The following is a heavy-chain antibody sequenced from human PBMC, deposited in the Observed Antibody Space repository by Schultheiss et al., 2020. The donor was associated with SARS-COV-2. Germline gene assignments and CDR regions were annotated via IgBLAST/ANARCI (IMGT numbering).Heavy chain of an antibody. CDR2: IWYDGSNK. D-gene: IGHD2-2*01. Sequence: GGSLRLSCAASGFTVSSNYMSWVRQAPGKGLEWVAVIWYDGSNKYYADSVKGRFTISRDNSKNTLYLQMNSLRAEDMAVYYCARSHNPYYCSSTSCLFDYWGQGTLVTVSS. CDR1: GFTVSSNY. CDR3: ARSHNPYYCSSTSCLFDY. J-gene: IGHJ4*02. V-gene: IGHV3-33*08.